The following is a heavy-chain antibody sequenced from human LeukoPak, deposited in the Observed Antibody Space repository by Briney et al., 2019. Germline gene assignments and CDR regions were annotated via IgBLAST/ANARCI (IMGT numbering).Heavy chain of an antibody. CDR1: GGSISSYY. Sequence: SETLSLTCTVSGGSISSYYWSWIRQPPGKGLEWIGYTYYSGSTNYNPSLKSRVTISVDTSKNQFSLKLSSVTAADTAVYYCARLTSYSSGWYPFDYWGQGTLVTVSS. V-gene: IGHV4-59*08. D-gene: IGHD6-19*01. CDR3: ARLTSYSSGWYPFDY. CDR2: TYYSGST. J-gene: IGHJ4*02.